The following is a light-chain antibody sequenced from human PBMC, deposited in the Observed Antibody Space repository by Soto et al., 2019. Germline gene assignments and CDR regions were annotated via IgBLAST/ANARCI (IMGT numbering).Light chain of an antibody. Sequence: EIVLTQSPATLSLSPGERATLSCRASQSVSSYLAWYQQRRGRAPRLLIYGAASRATGIPDRFSGSGSGTDFTLTISRLEPEEFAIYYCQQYGRSGTFGQGTRLEIK. CDR2: GAA. J-gene: IGKJ5*01. V-gene: IGKV3-20*01. CDR1: QSVSSY. CDR3: QQYGRSGT.